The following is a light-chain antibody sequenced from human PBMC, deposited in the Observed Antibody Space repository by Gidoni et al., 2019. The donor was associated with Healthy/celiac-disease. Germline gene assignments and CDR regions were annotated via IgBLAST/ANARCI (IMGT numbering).Light chain of an antibody. CDR3: QQSYSTPLT. CDR2: AAS. J-gene: IGKJ4*01. Sequence: DIQMTPSPSSLSASVGDRVTITCRASQSISTYLNWYQQKPGKAPNFLIYAASSLQSGVPSRFSGSGSGTDFTLTISCLQPEDFATYYCQQSYSTPLTFGGGTKVEI. CDR1: QSISTY. V-gene: IGKV1-39*01.